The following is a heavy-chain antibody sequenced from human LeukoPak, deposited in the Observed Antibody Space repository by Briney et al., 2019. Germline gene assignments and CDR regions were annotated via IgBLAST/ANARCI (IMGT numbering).Heavy chain of an antibody. J-gene: IGHJ3*02. CDR2: ISAYNGNT. CDR1: GYTFTSYG. CDR3: ARDLITFGGVMVSHI. D-gene: IGHD3-16*02. Sequence: ASVKVSCKASGYTFTSYGISWVRQAPGQGLEWMGWISAYNGNTNYAQKFQGRVTMTTDTSTSTAYLELRSLRPDDPAVYYFARDLITFGGVMVSHIWGQGTMVTVSS. V-gene: IGHV1-18*01.